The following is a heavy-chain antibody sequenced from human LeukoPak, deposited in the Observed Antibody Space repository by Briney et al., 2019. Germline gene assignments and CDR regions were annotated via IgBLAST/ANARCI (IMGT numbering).Heavy chain of an antibody. D-gene: IGHD4-23*01. CDR3: ANDYGGRYLDS. CDR2: ISHEVGNK. Sequence: GGALGLSCAPSGFTFSIDGRHWVRQAPGKGLEWVAVISHEVGNKQYAHSVKGRSIISRDNAKNSLYLQMQSLRAEDTAVYYCANDYGGRYLDSWGQGTLVTVSS. J-gene: IGHJ4*02. CDR1: GFTFSIDG. V-gene: IGHV3-30*18.